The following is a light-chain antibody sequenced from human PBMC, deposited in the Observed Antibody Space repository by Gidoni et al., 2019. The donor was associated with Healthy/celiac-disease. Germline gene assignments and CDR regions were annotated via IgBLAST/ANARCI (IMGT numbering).Light chain of an antibody. CDR1: QSVSSY. CDR2: DAS. Sequence: LVLTQSPATLSLSPGERATLSCRASQSVSSYLDWYQQKPGQAPRLLIYDASNRATGIPARFSGSGSGTDFTLTISSLEPEDFAVYYCQQRSNWPRTFGQGTKVEIK. V-gene: IGKV3-11*01. J-gene: IGKJ1*01. CDR3: QQRSNWPRT.